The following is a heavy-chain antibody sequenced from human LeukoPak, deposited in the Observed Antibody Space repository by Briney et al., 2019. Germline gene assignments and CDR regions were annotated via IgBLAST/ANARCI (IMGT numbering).Heavy chain of an antibody. D-gene: IGHD2-2*01. CDR2: IYNSESI. J-gene: IGHJ6*02. Sequence: SETLSLTCTVSGASFSGFYWTWIRQAPGKGLEWIGNIYNSESIEYNPSLKSRATISVDTSKNRFSLRLRSVTAADTAVYYCARDWWLGSPSLQGYFYGLDVWGHGTMVTVSS. V-gene: IGHV4-59*01. CDR1: GASFSGFY. CDR3: ARDWWLGSPSLQGYFYGLDV.